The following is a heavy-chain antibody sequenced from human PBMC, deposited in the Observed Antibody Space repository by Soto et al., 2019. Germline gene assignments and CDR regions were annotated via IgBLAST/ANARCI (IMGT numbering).Heavy chain of an antibody. CDR3: AREMVQGVGSDY. CDR1: GYTFTSYG. J-gene: IGHJ4*02. CDR2: ISTYNGNT. D-gene: IGHD3-10*01. V-gene: IGHV1-18*01. Sequence: ASVKVSCKAFGYTFTSYGISWVRQAPGQGLEWMGWISTYNGNTKYAQKLQGRVTMTTDTSTSTAYMELRSLRSDDTAVFYCAREMVQGVGSDYWGQGTLVTVSS.